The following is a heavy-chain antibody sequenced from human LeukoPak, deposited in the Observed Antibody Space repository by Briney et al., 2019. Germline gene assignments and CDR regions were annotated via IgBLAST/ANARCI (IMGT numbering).Heavy chain of an antibody. CDR3: ASGIGGGDAFDI. Sequence: GGSLRLSCAASGFTFSSYSMNWVRQAPGKGLEWVSSISSSSSYIYYADSVKGRFTISRDNAKNSLYLQMNSLRAEDTAVYYCASGIGGGDAFDIWGQGTMVTVSS. D-gene: IGHD2-21*01. J-gene: IGHJ3*02. V-gene: IGHV3-21*01. CDR2: ISSSSSYI. CDR1: GFTFSSYS.